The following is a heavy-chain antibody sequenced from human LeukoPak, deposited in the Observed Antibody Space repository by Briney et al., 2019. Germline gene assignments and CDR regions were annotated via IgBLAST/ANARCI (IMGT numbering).Heavy chain of an antibody. J-gene: IGHJ6*03. CDR3: ARVGSYDSSGENLDYMDA. CDR2: IYHSGST. CDR1: GGSISSNY. D-gene: IGHD3-22*01. V-gene: IGHV4-59*01. Sequence: PSETLSLTCNVSGGSISSNYWSWVRQPPGKGLEWIGYIYHSGSTDYNPSLKSRVTISVETSKRKFSLKLSSVTAADTAVYYCARVGSYDSSGENLDYMDAWGKGTTVTVSS.